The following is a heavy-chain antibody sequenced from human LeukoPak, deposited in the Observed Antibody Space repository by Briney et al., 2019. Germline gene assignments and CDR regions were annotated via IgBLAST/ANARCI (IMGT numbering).Heavy chain of an antibody. CDR1: GFTFSSYW. D-gene: IGHD3-22*01. Sequence: GGSLRLSCAASGFTFSSYWMSWVRQAPGKGLEWVANIKQDGSQKYYVDSVRGRFTISRDNAKNSLYLQMNSLRVEDTAVYYCARVGYYDSSGGVDYWGQGTLVTVSS. CDR2: IKQDGSQK. V-gene: IGHV3-7*03. J-gene: IGHJ4*02. CDR3: ARVGYYDSSGGVDY.